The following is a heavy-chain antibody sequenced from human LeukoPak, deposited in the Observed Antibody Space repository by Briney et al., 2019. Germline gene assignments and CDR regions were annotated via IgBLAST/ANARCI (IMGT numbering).Heavy chain of an antibody. CDR3: AKSVRSSWPVFDY. J-gene: IGHJ4*02. CDR2: MSFDGTHI. V-gene: IGHV3-30-3*02. D-gene: IGHD6-13*01. Sequence: GRSLRLSCAASGFTFSSYAMHWVRQAPGKGLEWVAVMSFDGTHIYYADSVKGRFTISRDNSKNTLYLQMNSLRAEDTAVYYCAKSVRSSWPVFDYWGQGTLVTVSS. CDR1: GFTFSSYA.